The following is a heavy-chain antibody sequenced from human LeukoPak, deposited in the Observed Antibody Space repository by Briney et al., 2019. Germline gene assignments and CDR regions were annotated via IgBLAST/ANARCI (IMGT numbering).Heavy chain of an antibody. D-gene: IGHD5-12*01. CDR1: GYTFTGYY. Sequence: EASVKVSCKASGYTFTGYYMHWVRQAPGQGLEWMGWINPNSGGTNYAQKFQGRVTMTRDTSISTAYMELSRLRSDDTAVYYCARGYSGYGVSIDYWGQGALVTVSS. CDR3: ARGYSGYGVSIDY. V-gene: IGHV1-2*02. CDR2: INPNSGGT. J-gene: IGHJ4*02.